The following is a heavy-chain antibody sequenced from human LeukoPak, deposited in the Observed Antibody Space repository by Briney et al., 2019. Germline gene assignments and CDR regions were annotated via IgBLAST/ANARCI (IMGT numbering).Heavy chain of an antibody. CDR1: GASFSGYY. CDR3: ARGGGIAAAGGFDY. CDR2: IDHSGST. Sequence: SETLSLTCAVDGASFSGYYWSWIRPPPGKGREWVGGIDHSGSTNYNLSLKSRVTISVDTANNQFYLKLSSVPAAVTGVYYCARGGGIAAAGGFDYWGQGTLVTVSS. J-gene: IGHJ4*02. V-gene: IGHV4-34*01. D-gene: IGHD6-13*01.